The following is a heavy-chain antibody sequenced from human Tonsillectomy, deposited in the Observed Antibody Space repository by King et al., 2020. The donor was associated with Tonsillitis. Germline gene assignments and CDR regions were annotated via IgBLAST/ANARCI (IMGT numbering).Heavy chain of an antibody. CDR3: AKDSTDAVTPRQDKNFDS. CDR1: GFTFSRYG. J-gene: IGHJ4*02. V-gene: IGHV3-30*18. D-gene: IGHD6-6*01. Sequence: VQLVESGGGVVQPGRSLRLSCAASGFTFSRYGMHWLRQAPGKGLEWVSVISYDGSMKNYADSVKGRFTISRDDSKNTLYLQLNSLTPEDAAVDYCAKDSTDAVTPRQDKNFDSWGQGTLVTVSS. CDR2: ISYDGSMK.